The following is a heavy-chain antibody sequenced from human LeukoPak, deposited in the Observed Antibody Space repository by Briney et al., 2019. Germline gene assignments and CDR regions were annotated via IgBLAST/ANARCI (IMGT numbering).Heavy chain of an antibody. D-gene: IGHD1-1*01. V-gene: IGHV3-23*01. CDR2: ISGSGGTT. CDR1: GIMFSSHA. CDR3: AKEDTTGMTPLLDY. J-gene: IGHJ4*02. Sequence: PGGSLRLSCAASGIMFSSHAISWVRQAPGKGLEWVSAISGSGGTTYYADSVKGRLTISRDNSKNTLSLQMNSLRAEDTAVYYCAKEDTTGMTPLLDYWGQGTLVTVSS.